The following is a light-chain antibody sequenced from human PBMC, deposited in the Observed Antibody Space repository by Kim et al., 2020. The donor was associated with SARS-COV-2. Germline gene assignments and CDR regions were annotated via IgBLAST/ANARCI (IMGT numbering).Light chain of an antibody. CDR1: SLRNSY. J-gene: IGLJ1*01. Sequence: SSELTKDPAVSVDLGQTVKITCQGDSLRNSYASWYQQKPGQAPQLVMYGKNNRPPGIPDRFSGSSSGNTASLTITGAQAEDEAAYYCNSRVSIANDYVFGAGTKLTVL. CDR3: NSRVSIANDYV. V-gene: IGLV3-19*01. CDR2: GKN.